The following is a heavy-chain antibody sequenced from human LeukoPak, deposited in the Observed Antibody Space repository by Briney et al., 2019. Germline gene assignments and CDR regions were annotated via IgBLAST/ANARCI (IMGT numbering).Heavy chain of an antibody. V-gene: IGHV3-23*01. Sequence: GGSLRLSCAASGFTFSSYAMSWVRQAPGKGLEWVSAISGSGGSTYYADSVKGRSTISRDNSKNTLYLQMNSLRAEDTAVYYCAKDPKGDSSGWYIGYFDYWGQGTLVTVSS. J-gene: IGHJ4*02. CDR3: AKDPKGDSSGWYIGYFDY. D-gene: IGHD6-13*01. CDR1: GFTFSSYA. CDR2: ISGSGGST.